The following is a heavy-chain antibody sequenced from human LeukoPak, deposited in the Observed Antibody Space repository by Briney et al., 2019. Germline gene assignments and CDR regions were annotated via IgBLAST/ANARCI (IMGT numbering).Heavy chain of an antibody. J-gene: IGHJ4*02. CDR1: GFTVSSNY. D-gene: IGHD6-6*01. CDR2: IYSGGST. CDR3: ARDLSSSSGY. Sequence: PGGSLRLSCAASGFTVSSNYMSWVRQAPGKGLEWVSVIYSGGSTYYADSMKGRFTISRDNSKNTLYLQMNSLRAEDTAVYYCARDLSSSSGYWGQGTLVTVSS. V-gene: IGHV3-53*01.